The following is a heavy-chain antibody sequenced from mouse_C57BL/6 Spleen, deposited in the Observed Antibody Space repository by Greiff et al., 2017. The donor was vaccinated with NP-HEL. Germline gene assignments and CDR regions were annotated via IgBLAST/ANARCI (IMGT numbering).Heavy chain of an antibody. CDR3: ARSRHYSEYFDV. V-gene: IGHV1-52*01. D-gene: IGHD2-12*01. Sequence: QVQLQQPGAELVRPGSSVKLSCKASGYTFTSYWMHWVKQRPIQGLEWIGNIDPSDSETHYNQKFKDKATLTVDKSSSTAYMQLSSLTSEDSAVYYCARSRHYSEYFDVWGTGTTVTVSS. CDR1: GYTFTSYW. J-gene: IGHJ1*03. CDR2: IDPSDSET.